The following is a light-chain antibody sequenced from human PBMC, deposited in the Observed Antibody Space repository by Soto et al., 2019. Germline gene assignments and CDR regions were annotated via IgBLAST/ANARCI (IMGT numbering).Light chain of an antibody. J-gene: IGKJ1*01. V-gene: IGKV2-30*02. Sequence: DVVMTQSPLSLSVTLGQPASISCMSSESLVHSDGSTYLHWYQQRRGQSPRRLIYKVSRRDSGVLDRFSSSGSATDFTLRISRVEAEDVGVYYCMQGSHWPSWTFGQGTEVDI. CDR3: MQGSHWPSWT. CDR2: KVS. CDR1: ESLVHSDGSTY.